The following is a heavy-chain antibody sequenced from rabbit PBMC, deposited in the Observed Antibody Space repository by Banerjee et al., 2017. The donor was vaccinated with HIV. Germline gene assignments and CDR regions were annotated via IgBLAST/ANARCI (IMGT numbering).Heavy chain of an antibody. D-gene: IGHD4-2*01. V-gene: IGHV1S43*01. CDR1: GFTLSNGYW. CDR3: ARSGYDGDIDL. Sequence: QSLEESGGGLVQPGGSLTLSCKASGFTLSNGYWMCWVRQAPGKGLEWIACIYTSNIITTWYATWVNGRFTISRSTSLSTVDLKMTSLTAADTATYFCARSGYDGDIDLWGQGTLVTVS. J-gene: IGHJ6*01. CDR2: IYTSNIITT.